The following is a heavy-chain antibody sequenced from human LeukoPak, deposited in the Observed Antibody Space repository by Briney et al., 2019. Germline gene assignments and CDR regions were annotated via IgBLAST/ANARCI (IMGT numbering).Heavy chain of an antibody. V-gene: IGHV3-23*01. CDR2: ISGSGGST. D-gene: IGHD3-10*01. CDR1: GFTFSSYW. J-gene: IGHJ4*02. CDR3: ARKAYYGSGSYYGYFDY. Sequence: GGSLRLSCAASGFTFSSYWMSWVRQAPGKGLEWVSVISGSGGSTYYADSVKGRFTISRDNSKNTLYLQMNSLRAEDTAVYYCARKAYYGSGSYYGYFDYWGQGTLVTVSS.